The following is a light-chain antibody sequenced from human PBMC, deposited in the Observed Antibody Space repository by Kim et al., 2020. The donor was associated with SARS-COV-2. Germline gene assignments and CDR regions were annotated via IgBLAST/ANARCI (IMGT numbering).Light chain of an antibody. CDR1: QGISSY. V-gene: IGKV1-8*01. J-gene: IGKJ2*01. CDR3: QQYYSYPRT. CDR2: AAS. Sequence: AIRITQSPSSLSASTGDRVTITCRASQGISSYLAWYQQKPGKAPKLLIYAASTLHSGVPSRFSGSGSGTDFTLTISCLQSEDFATYYCQQYYSYPRTFGQGTKLEI.